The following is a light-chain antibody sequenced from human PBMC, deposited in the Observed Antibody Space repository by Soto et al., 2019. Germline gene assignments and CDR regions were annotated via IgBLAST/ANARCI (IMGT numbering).Light chain of an antibody. Sequence: DIQLTQSPSFLSASVGDRVTVTCRASQGISSDLAWYQQKSGKAPKLLIYTASTLQSGVPSRFSGSGSETEFTLTISSLQPDDFATYYCQQYNSYSRTFGQGTKV. J-gene: IGKJ1*01. CDR3: QQYNSYSRT. CDR2: TAS. V-gene: IGKV1-9*01. CDR1: QGISSD.